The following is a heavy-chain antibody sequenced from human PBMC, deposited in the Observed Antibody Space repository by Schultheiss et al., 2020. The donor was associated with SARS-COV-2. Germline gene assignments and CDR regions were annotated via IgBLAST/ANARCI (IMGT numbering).Heavy chain of an antibody. D-gene: IGHD3-3*01. CDR2: INPNSGGT. J-gene: IGHJ4*02. V-gene: IGHV1-2*04. Sequence: ASVKVSCKASGFAFINSTGTMHWVRQARGHRLEWIGWINPNSGGTNYAQKFQGWVTMTTDTSTSTAYMELRSLRSDDTAVYYCARDTWNYDFWSDRMGEDFDYWGQGTLVTVSS. CDR1: GFAFINST. CDR3: ARDTWNYDFWSDRMGEDFDY.